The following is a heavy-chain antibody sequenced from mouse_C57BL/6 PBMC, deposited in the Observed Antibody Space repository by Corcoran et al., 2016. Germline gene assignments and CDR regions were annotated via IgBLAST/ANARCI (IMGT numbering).Heavy chain of an antibody. CDR3: ARPGSYDYDDANFDY. V-gene: IGHV1-26*01. Sequence: EVQLQQSGPELVKPGASVKISCKASGYTFTDYYMNWVKQSHGKSLEWIGDINPNNGGTSYNQKFKGKATLTVDKSSSTAYMELRSLTSEDSAVYYCARPGSYDYDDANFDYWGQGTTLTVSS. CDR1: GYTFTDYY. J-gene: IGHJ2*01. CDR2: INPNNGGT. D-gene: IGHD2-4*01.